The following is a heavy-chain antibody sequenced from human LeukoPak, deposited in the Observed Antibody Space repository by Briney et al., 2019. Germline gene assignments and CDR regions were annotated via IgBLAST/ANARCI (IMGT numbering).Heavy chain of an antibody. D-gene: IGHD2-15*01. V-gene: IGHV3-30*03. Sequence: GRSLRLSCAASGFTFRSHGMHWVRQAPGKGLEWVAVISYDGSNKYYADSVKGRFTISRDNSKNTLYLQMNSLRAEDTAVYYCAGEEAVGGSAFEGYYYYYGMDVWGQGTTVTVSS. CDR1: GFTFRSHG. CDR3: AGEEAVGGSAFEGYYYYYGMDV. J-gene: IGHJ6*02. CDR2: ISYDGSNK.